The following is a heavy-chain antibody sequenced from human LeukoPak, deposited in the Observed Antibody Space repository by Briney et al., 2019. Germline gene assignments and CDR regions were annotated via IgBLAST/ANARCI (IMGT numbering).Heavy chain of an antibody. CDR3: AKDFLQTYNYESSDYAA. Sequence: GGSLRLSCAASGFAFSSYAMSWVRQAPGKGLEWVSGISGGNTYYADSVKGRFTISRDNSKNTLYLQMNSLRAEDTAVYYCAKDFLQTYNYESSDYAAWGQGTLVTVSS. J-gene: IGHJ4*02. CDR2: ISGGNT. CDR1: GFAFSSYA. V-gene: IGHV3-23*01. D-gene: IGHD3-22*01.